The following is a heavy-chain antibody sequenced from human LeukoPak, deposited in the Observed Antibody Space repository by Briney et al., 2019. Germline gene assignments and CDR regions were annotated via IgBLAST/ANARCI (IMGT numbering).Heavy chain of an antibody. J-gene: IGHJ3*02. V-gene: IGHV4-59*01. CDR3: ASGKYFYDDSASINRASRTAPDT. CDR1: GDSTTAYY. Sequence: PSETLSLTCSVSGDSTTAYYWSWIRQSPGKGLEWLAYVYKSGQIDYNPSLRSRLFVSVDRSKTQFSLRLRSVTAADTAVYYCASGKYFYDDSASINRASRTAPDTWAQGTMVTVSS. D-gene: IGHD3-3*01. CDR2: VYKSGQI.